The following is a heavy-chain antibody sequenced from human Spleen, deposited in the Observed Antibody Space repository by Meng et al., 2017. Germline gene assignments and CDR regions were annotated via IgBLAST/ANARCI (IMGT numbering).Heavy chain of an antibody. Sequence: ASVKVSCKASGYTFTSYYMHWVRQAPGQGLEWMGIINPNSGSTTYAQKFQGRVTMTGDTSISTAYMELSGLRSDDTAMYYCARDEDISAAGKLFGDYWGQGTPVTVSS. CDR2: INPNSGST. J-gene: IGHJ4*02. V-gene: IGHV1-46*01. CDR3: ARDEDISAAGKLFGDY. D-gene: IGHD6-25*01. CDR1: GYTFTSYY.